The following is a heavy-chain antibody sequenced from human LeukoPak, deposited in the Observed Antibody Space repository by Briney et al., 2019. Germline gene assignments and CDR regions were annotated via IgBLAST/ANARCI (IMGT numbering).Heavy chain of an antibody. CDR3: ARSTYDFWSRYYYYGMDV. V-gene: IGHV1-2*06. D-gene: IGHD3-3*01. Sequence: ASVKVSCKASGYTFTGYYIYWVRQAPGQRLEWMGQISPHSGGTNYAQKFQGRVTMTRDTSISTAYMELGRLRSDDTAVYYCARSTYDFWSRYYYYGMDVWGQGTTVTVSS. CDR1: GYTFTGYY. CDR2: ISPHSGGT. J-gene: IGHJ6*02.